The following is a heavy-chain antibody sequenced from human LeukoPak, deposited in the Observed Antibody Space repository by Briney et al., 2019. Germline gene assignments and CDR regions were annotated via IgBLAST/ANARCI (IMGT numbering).Heavy chain of an antibody. CDR2: INTKTWNP. CDR3: VRANNYDLIWFDR. CDR1: GYTFTSYA. V-gene: IGHV7-4-1*01. D-gene: IGHD3-22*01. Sequence: ASVESSCNPSGYTFTSYAMNWVQQAPGHRLEWMVWINTKTWNPMYAQGFTGPIVFSLHTSVSTAYLQFGSLKAEDSAVYYCVRANNYDLIWFDRGGQATPVTV. J-gene: IGHJ5*01.